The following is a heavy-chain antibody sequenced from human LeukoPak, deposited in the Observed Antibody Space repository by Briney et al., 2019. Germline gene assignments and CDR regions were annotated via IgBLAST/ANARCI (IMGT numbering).Heavy chain of an antibody. J-gene: IGHJ6*01. D-gene: IGHD4-17*01. CDR3: ASPVTTYYYLGMDV. CDR1: GFTFSSYW. V-gene: IGHV3-74*01. CDR2: INSDGSST. Sequence: GGSLRLSCAASGFTFSSYWMHWVRQAPGKGLVWVSRINSDGSSTSYADSVKGRFTISRDNAKNTLYLQMNSLRAEDTAVYYCASPVTTYYYLGMDVWGQGTTVTVSS.